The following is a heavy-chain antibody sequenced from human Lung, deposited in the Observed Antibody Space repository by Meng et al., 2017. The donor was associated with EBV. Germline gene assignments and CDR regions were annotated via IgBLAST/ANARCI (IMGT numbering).Heavy chain of an antibody. Sequence: QVQLVQSGAEVQKPGASVHGSCKAPGYTFPSYGLSWVRQDPGQGLEWMGWISTYNGNTNYAQKLQGRVTMTTDTSTSTVYMEVRSLRSEDTAVYYCARGNWFDPWGQGTLVTVSS. CDR1: GYTFPSYG. J-gene: IGHJ5*02. CDR3: ARGNWFDP. CDR2: ISTYNGNT. V-gene: IGHV1-18*01.